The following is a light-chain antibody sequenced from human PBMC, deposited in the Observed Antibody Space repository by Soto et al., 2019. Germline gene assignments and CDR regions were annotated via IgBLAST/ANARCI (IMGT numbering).Light chain of an antibody. V-gene: IGLV2-14*01. CDR1: SSDVGYYNY. CDR3: TSYTTSSTLV. Sequence: QSALTQPASVSGSPGQSSAISCTGTSSDVGYYNYVSWYQQHPGKAPKLMIYDVSNRPSGVSNRFSGSKSGNTASLTISGLQAEDEADYYCTSYTTSSTLVFGPGTKVTVL. J-gene: IGLJ1*01. CDR2: DVS.